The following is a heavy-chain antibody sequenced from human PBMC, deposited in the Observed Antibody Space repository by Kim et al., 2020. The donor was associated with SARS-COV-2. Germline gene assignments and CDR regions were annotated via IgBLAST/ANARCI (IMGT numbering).Heavy chain of an antibody. CDR2: INSDGSST. Sequence: GGSLRLSCAASGFTFSTYWMYWVRQAPGKGLVWVSRINSDGSSTNYADSVKGRFTISRDNAKNTLYLQMNSLRAEDTAVYYCARTSSTSCPCYYMDGWANGTTVTLSS. J-gene: IGHJ6*03. CDR3: ARTSSTSCPCYYMDG. D-gene: IGHD2-2*01. CDR1: GFTFSTYW. V-gene: IGHV3-74*01.